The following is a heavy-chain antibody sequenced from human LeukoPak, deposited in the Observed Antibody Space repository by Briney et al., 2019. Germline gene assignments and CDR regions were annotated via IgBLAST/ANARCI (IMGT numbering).Heavy chain of an antibody. Sequence: GGSLRLSCVASGFTLSSYWMHWVRQAPGKGLVWVSRITNDGSGTSYADSVKGRFTISRDNAKNTLFLQMNSLRVEDTAVYYCARDLGGSDYWGQGTLVTVSS. CDR1: GFTLSSYW. D-gene: IGHD3-16*01. CDR3: ARDLGGSDY. V-gene: IGHV3-74*01. CDR2: ITNDGSGT. J-gene: IGHJ4*02.